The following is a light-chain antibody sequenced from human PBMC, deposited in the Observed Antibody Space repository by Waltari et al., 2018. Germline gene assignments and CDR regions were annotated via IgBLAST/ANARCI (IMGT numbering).Light chain of an antibody. Sequence: DIQITQSPASVSAIVGDRVTITCRASRDISRFLAWFQQKPGEAPKSLIYETSTLQSGVPSRFSGSGSGTEFSLTISSLQPEDFATYYCQQYNAYPLTFGPGT. V-gene: IGKV1-16*01. J-gene: IGKJ3*01. CDR1: RDISRF. CDR3: QQYNAYPLT. CDR2: ETS.